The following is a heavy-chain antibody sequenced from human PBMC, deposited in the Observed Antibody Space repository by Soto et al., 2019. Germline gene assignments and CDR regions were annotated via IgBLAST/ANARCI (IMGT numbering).Heavy chain of an antibody. J-gene: IGHJ6*02. Sequence: QVQVQQWGAGLLKFSETLSLTCAVNGGSFSGWHWNWIRQPPGKGLEWIGEASHTGGTNYNPSLESRVTISVDRSRNQLSLKLTSVSAADTAVYYRARSRNLDVWGPGTTVIVSS. V-gene: IGHV4-34*01. CDR2: ASHTGGT. D-gene: IGHD1-1*01. CDR1: GGSFSGWH. CDR3: ARSRNLDV.